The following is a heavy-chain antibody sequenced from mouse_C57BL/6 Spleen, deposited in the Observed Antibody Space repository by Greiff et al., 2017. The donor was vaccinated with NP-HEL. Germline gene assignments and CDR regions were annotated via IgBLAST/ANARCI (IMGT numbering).Heavy chain of an antibody. J-gene: IGHJ4*01. Sequence: EVKLMESGEGLVKPGGSLKLSCAASGFTFSSYAMSWVRQTPEKRLEWVAYISSGGDYIYYADTVKGRFTISRDNARNTLYLQMSSLKSEDTAMYYCTREDPHDAMDYWGQGTSVTVSS. CDR2: ISSGGDYI. CDR3: TREDPHDAMDY. CDR1: GFTFSSYA. V-gene: IGHV5-9-1*02.